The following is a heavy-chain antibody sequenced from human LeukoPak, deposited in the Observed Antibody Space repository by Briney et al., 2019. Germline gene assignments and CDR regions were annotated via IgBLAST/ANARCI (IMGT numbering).Heavy chain of an antibody. Sequence: GGSLRLSCAASGFTFSTYGMHWVRQAPGKGLEWVAFVRYDGSIKHYADSVKGRFTISRDNSKNTLYLQMNSLRAEDTAVYYCANFGGDSSGYYYPLDYWGQGTLVTVSS. J-gene: IGHJ4*02. CDR3: ANFGGDSSGYYYPLDY. V-gene: IGHV3-30*02. CDR1: GFTFSTYG. CDR2: VRYDGSIK. D-gene: IGHD3-22*01.